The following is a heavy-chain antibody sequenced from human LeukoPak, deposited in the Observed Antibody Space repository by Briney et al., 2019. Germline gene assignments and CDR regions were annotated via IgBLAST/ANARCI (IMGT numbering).Heavy chain of an antibody. CDR3: TTELHINAYDYIGYFQH. CDR1: GFTFSNAW. J-gene: IGHJ1*01. Sequence: PGGSLRLSCAASGFTFSNAWMSWVRQAPGKGLEWVGRIKSKADGGTTDYAAPVKGRFTISRDDSKNTLYLQMNGLKTEDTGVYYCTTELHINAYDYIGYFQHWGQDTLVTVSS. CDR2: IKSKADGGTT. V-gene: IGHV3-15*01. D-gene: IGHD3-22*01.